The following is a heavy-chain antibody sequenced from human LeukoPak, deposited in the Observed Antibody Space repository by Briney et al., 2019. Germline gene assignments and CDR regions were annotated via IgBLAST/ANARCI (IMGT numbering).Heavy chain of an antibody. V-gene: IGHV3-74*01. CDR3: ARASGYSYGY. CDR1: GFTFSSYW. Sequence: SGGSLRLSCAASGFTFSSYWMHWVRQPPGKGLVWVSRITSDGSGIGYADSVKGRFSTSRDNSKNTLYLQMNSLRAEDTAVYYCARASGYSYGYWGQGTLVTVSS. J-gene: IGHJ4*02. D-gene: IGHD5-18*01. CDR2: ITSDGSGI.